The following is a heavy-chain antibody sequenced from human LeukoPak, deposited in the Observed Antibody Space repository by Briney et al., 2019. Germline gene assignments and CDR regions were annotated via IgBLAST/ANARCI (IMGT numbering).Heavy chain of an antibody. V-gene: IGHV1-2*02. CDR1: GYTFTAYY. CDR3: ATLEQLVPNNWFDP. J-gene: IGHJ5*02. D-gene: IGHD6-13*01. CDR2: INPNSGGT. Sequence: ASVTVSCMASGYTFTAYYMHWVRRAPGQGLEWMGWINPNSGGTNYAQKFQGRVTMTRDTSISTAYMELSRLRSDDTAVYYCATLEQLVPNNWFDPWGQGTLVTVSS.